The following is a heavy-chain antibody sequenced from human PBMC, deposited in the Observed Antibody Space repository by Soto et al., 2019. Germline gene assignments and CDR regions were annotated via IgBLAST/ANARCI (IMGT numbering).Heavy chain of an antibody. J-gene: IGHJ3*02. CDR2: ISYDGSNK. CDR1: GFTFSSYG. V-gene: IGHV3-30*18. Sequence: GGSLRLSCAASGFTFSSYGMHWVRQAPGKGLEWVAVISYDGSNKYYADSVKGRFTISRDNSKNTLYLQMNSLRAEDTAVYYCAKLVADSSGWYAFDAFDIWGQGTMVTVSS. D-gene: IGHD6-19*01. CDR3: AKLVADSSGWYAFDAFDI.